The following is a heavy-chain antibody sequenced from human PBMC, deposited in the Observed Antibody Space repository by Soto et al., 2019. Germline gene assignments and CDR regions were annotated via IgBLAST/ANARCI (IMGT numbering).Heavy chain of an antibody. CDR2: RYYSEST. J-gene: IGHJ4*02. CDR1: GGSITTGGYY. V-gene: IGHV4-31*03. Sequence: PSETLSLTCTVSGGSITTGGYYWSWIRQLPGKGLEWIGHRYYSESTYYNPSLKSRVSISLDTSKNQFSLKLSFVTAADTAMYYCARTKRSGGSCYSWSLDYWAREPRSPSPQ. CDR3: ARTKRSGGSCYSWSLDY. D-gene: IGHD2-15*01.